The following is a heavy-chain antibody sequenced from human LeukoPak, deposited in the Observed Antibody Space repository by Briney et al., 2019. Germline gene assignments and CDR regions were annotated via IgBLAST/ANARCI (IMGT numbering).Heavy chain of an antibody. CDR1: GGSISSSSDY. Sequence: PSETLSPTCTVSGGSISSSSDYWGWIRQPPGKGLEWIGRIYYSGSTYYNPSLKSRVTISVDTYKNQFSLKLSSVTAAVTAVYYCAREYSSGWYWGQGTLVTVSS. V-gene: IGHV4-39*02. D-gene: IGHD6-19*01. J-gene: IGHJ4*02. CDR2: IYYSGST. CDR3: AREYSSGWY.